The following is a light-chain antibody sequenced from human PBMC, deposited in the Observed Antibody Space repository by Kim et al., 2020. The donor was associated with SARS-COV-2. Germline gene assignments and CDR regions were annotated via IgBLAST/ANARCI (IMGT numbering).Light chain of an antibody. J-gene: IGKJ2*03. V-gene: IGKV1-5*03. CDR3: QHYNTPPYS. Sequence: DIHMTQSPSTLSASVGDRVTITCRASQDISVWLAWYQQRSGNAPELLIYKATILHRGVPSRFSARGSGTEFTLTISSLQPDDSATYYCQHYNTPPYSFGQETRLEI. CDR1: QDISVW. CDR2: KAT.